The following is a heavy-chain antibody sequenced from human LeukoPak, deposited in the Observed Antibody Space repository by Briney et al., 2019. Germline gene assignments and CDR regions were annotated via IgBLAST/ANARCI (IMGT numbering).Heavy chain of an antibody. CDR3: ARSFGYQGTTYFQH. CDR2: IYYSGST. V-gene: IGHV4-59*01. D-gene: IGHD2-2*01. CDR1: GGSISSYY. Sequence: SETLSLTCTVSGGSISSYYWNWIRQPPGKGLEWIGYIYYSGSTNYNPSLKSRVTISVDTSKNQFSLKLSSVTAADTAVYYCARSFGYQGTTYFQHWGQGTLVTVSS. J-gene: IGHJ1*01.